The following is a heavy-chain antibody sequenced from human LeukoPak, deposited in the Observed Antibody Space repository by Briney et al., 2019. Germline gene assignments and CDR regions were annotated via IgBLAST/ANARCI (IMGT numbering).Heavy chain of an antibody. Sequence: SETLSLTCTVSGGSISSSSYYWGWIRQPPGKGLEWIGSIYYSGSTYYNPSLKSRVTISVDTSKNQFSLKLSSVTAADTAVYYCARDLREFARRFDYWGQGTLVTVSS. CDR2: IYYSGST. CDR3: ARDLREFARRFDY. J-gene: IGHJ4*02. D-gene: IGHD2/OR15-2a*01. V-gene: IGHV4-39*07. CDR1: GGSISSSSYY.